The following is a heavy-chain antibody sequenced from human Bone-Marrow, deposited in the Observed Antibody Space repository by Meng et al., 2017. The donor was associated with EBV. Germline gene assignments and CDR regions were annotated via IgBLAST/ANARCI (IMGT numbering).Heavy chain of an antibody. J-gene: IGHJ4*02. D-gene: IGHD5-24*01. Sequence: QVQLVQSGGEGKKPGDSGKVSCKASGYTFTSYYMHWVRQAPGQGLEWMGIINPSGGSTSYAQKFQGRVTMTRDTSTSTVYMELSSLRSEDTAVYYCAREMGEMATTRRAFDYWGQGTLVTSPQ. CDR2: INPSGGST. CDR1: GYTFTSYY. V-gene: IGHV1-46*01. CDR3: AREMGEMATTRRAFDY.